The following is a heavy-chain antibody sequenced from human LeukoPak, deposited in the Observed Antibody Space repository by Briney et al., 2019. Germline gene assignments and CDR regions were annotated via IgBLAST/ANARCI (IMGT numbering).Heavy chain of an antibody. D-gene: IGHD2-2*02. CDR3: ARGPAGRCSSTSCYTPGYYYYMDV. J-gene: IGHJ6*03. V-gene: IGHV4-34*01. Sequence: SETLSLTCAVYGGSFSGYYWSWIRQPPAKGLEWIGEINHSGSTNYNPSLTSRVTISVDPYKNQFSLKLSSVTAADTAVYYCARGPAGRCSSTSCYTPGYYYYMDVWGKGTTVTVSS. CDR1: GGSFSGYY. CDR2: INHSGST.